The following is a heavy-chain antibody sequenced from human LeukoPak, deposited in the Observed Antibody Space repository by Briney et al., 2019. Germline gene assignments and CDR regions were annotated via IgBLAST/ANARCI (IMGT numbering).Heavy chain of an antibody. V-gene: IGHV1-2*06. J-gene: IGHJ4*02. D-gene: IGHD3-3*01. Sequence: ASVKVSCKASGYTFTGYYMHWVRQAPGQGLEWMGRINPNSGGTNYAQKFQGRVTMTRDTSISTAYMELSRLRSDDTAVYYCARVNSIRTIFGVVIGWGYWGQGTLVTVSS. CDR1: GYTFTGYY. CDR3: ARVNSIRTIFGVVIGWGY. CDR2: INPNSGGT.